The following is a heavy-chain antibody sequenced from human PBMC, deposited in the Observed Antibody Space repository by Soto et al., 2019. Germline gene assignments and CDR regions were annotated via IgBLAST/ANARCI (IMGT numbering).Heavy chain of an antibody. CDR1: GFTFRSYA. D-gene: IGHD6-13*01. V-gene: IGHV3-23*01. J-gene: IGHJ6*02. CDR3: AKDYSSTWYPGHGMGV. Sequence: GGSLRLSCAAFGFTFRSYAMIWVRQAPGKGLEWVSALTDSGGSTYYADSVQGRFTISRDNSKNTLYLQMNSLGAEDTAVYYCAKDYSSTWYPGHGMGVWGQGTTVTVSS. CDR2: LTDSGGST.